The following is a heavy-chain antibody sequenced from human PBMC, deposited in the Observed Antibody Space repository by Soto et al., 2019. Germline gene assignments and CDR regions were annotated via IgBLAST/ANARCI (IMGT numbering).Heavy chain of an antibody. J-gene: IGHJ4*02. CDR2: LSYHGNDQ. D-gene: IGHD5-12*01. CDR3: TRGASGYGNFDN. CDR1: GFIISRSS. V-gene: IGHV3-30*03. Sequence: PAGSLSLSRLVSGFIISRSSMHWVRQAPGMRLEWVEALSYHGNDQYYADSVKGRFTVSGDNAKNTLDLQVNNLRVEDTAVYYCTRGASGYGNFDNWGQGTQVTVS.